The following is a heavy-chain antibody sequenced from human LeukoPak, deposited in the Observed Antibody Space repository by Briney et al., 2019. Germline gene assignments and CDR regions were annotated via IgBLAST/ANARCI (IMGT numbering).Heavy chain of an antibody. V-gene: IGHV1-2*02. D-gene: IGHD6-13*01. CDR3: AQQLVAMNRFDP. CDR1: GYTFTGYY. Sequence: ASVKVSCKASGYTFTGYYMHWVRQAPGQGLEWMGWINPNSGGTNYAQKFQGRVTMTRDTSISTAYMELSRLRSDDTAVYYCAQQLVAMNRFDPWGQGTLVTVSS. J-gene: IGHJ5*02. CDR2: INPNSGGT.